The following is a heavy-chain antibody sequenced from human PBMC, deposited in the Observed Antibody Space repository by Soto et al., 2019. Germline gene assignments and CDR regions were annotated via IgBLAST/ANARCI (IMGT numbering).Heavy chain of an antibody. V-gene: IGHV4-59*12. CDR2: IYYSGST. J-gene: IGHJ4*02. Sequence: SETLSLTCTVSGDSIWNNYWGWIRQPPGKGLEWVGYIYYSGSTNYNPSLKSRVTISVDTSKNQFSLKLSSVTAADTAVYYCARDHSRRGYYYESGYWGQGTLVTVSS. CDR1: GDSIWNNY. D-gene: IGHD3-22*01. CDR3: ARDHSRRGYYYESGY.